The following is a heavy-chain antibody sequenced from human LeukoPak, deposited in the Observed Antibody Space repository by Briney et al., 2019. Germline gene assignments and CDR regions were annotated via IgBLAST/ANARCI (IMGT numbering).Heavy chain of an antibody. CDR3: TTPNCSSTSCYRRYYNWFDP. J-gene: IGHJ5*02. CDR2: VKSIADGGTT. D-gene: IGHD2-2*01. CDR1: GFIFSNAW. V-gene: IGHV3-15*07. Sequence: PGGSLRLSCAASGFIFSNAWMNWVRQAPGKGLEWVGRVKSIADGGTTDYAAPVKRRFTISRDDSQNTLYLQMNSLKTEDTAVYYCTTPNCSSTSCYRRYYNWFDPWGQGTLVTVSS.